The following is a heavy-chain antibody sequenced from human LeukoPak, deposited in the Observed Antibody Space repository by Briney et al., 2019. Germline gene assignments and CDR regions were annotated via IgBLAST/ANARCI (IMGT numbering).Heavy chain of an antibody. J-gene: IGHJ4*02. D-gene: IGHD5-24*01. V-gene: IGHV3-7*05. CDR2: MKHDGIEK. CDR3: AREGREGYNYPALDF. CDR1: GFSFGSYW. Sequence: GGSLRLSCVASGFSFGSYWMAWVRQAPGKGLGWVANMKHDGIEKYHVDSVKGRFTISRDNTKNSPYLHMSSLRVEDTAVYYCAREGREGYNYPALDFWGQGILVTVSS.